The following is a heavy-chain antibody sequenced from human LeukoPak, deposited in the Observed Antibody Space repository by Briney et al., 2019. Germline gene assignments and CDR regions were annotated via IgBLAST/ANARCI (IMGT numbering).Heavy chain of an antibody. CDR3: ARKAYVGAFDI. J-gene: IGHJ3*02. CDR2: IYSGGST. V-gene: IGHV3-53*01. D-gene: IGHD3-16*01. Sequence: GGSLRLSCAASGFTFSSYGMSWVRQAPGKGLEWVSVIYSGGSTYYADSVKGRFTISRDNSKNTLYLQMNSQRAEDTAVYYCARKAYVGAFDIWGQGTMVTVSS. CDR1: GFTFSSYG.